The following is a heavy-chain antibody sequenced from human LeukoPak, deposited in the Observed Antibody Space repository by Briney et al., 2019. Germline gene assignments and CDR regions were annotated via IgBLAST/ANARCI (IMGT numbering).Heavy chain of an antibody. CDR1: GYTLTELS. J-gene: IGHJ1*01. CDR2: FDPEDGET. V-gene: IGHV1-24*01. CDR3: ATALLTTVTFQH. Sequence: GASVKVSCKVSGYTLTELSMHWVRQAPGKGPEWMGGFDPEDGETIYAQKFQGRVTMTEDTSTDTAYMELSSLRSEDTAVYYCATALLTTVTFQHWGQGTLVTVSS. D-gene: IGHD4-17*01.